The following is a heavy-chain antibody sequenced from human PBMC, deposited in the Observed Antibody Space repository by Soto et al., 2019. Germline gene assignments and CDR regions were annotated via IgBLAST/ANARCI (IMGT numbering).Heavy chain of an antibody. V-gene: IGHV4-31*03. D-gene: IGHD3-22*01. CDR1: GGSISSGGYY. CDR2: IYYSGST. J-gene: IGHJ6*02. CDR3: ASSTYYYDSSGYYSPYYYYYGMDV. Sequence: QVQLQESGPGLVKPSQTLSLTCTVSGGSISSGGYYWSWIRQHPGKGLEWIGYIYYSGSTYYNPSLKSRVTISVDTSKNQFSLKLSSVTAADTAVYYCASSTYYYDSSGYYSPYYYYYGMDVWGQGTTVTVSS.